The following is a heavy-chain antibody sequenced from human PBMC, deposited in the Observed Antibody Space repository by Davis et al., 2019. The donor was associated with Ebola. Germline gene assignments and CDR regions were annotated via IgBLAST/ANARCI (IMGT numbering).Heavy chain of an antibody. CDR2: IWYDGSNK. CDR3: ARQYYYDSSGYYYGAYYYYGMDV. J-gene: IGHJ6*02. CDR1: GFTFSSYG. Sequence: GESLKISCAASGFTFSSYGMHWVRQAPGKGLEWVAVIWYDGSNKYYADSVKGRFTISRDNSKNKLYLQMNSLRAEDTAVYYCARQYYYDSSGYYYGAYYYYGMDVWGQGTTVTVS. V-gene: IGHV3-33*01. D-gene: IGHD3-22*01.